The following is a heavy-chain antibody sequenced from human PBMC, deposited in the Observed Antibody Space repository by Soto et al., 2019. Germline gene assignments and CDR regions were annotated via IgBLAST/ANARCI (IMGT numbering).Heavy chain of an antibody. V-gene: IGHV4-59*01. Sequence: PSETLSLTCTVSGYSISSYSWSCIRQPPGKGLEWIGNIHYNGNTKYSPSLKSRVTMSVDTSKNHFSLKLISVTTADTVVYFCSREGNLGRWIQPLDSWGQGTLVTVSS. CDR2: IHYNGNT. D-gene: IGHD2-2*03. J-gene: IGHJ4*02. CDR1: GYSISSYS. CDR3: SREGNLGRWIQPLDS.